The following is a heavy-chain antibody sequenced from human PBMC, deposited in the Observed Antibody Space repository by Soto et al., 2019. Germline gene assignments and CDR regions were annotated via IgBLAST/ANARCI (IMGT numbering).Heavy chain of an antibody. CDR3: ARSLGSGTGFDY. CDR2: ISGYNGDT. J-gene: IGHJ4*02. D-gene: IGHD3-10*01. V-gene: IGHV1-18*01. Sequence: QVQLVQSGAEVKKPGASVKVSCKASGYTFTNYGISWVRQAPGQGLEWTGWISGYNGDTKNAQKLQGRVTVTTDTSTSTSYMELRSLRSDDTAIYSCARSLGSGTGFDYWGQGTLVTVSS. CDR1: GYTFTNYG.